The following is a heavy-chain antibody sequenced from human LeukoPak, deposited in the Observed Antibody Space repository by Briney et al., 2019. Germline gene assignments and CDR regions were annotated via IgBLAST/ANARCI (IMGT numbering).Heavy chain of an antibody. J-gene: IGHJ4*02. V-gene: IGHV3-7*01. CDR1: GFLFSRYW. D-gene: IGHD1-14*01. CDR2: IKEDGSEK. CDR3: ARDSFETDIDY. Sequence: SGGSLRLSCAASGFLFSRYWMGWVRQAPGKGLEWVANIKEDGSEKYYVESMKGRFTISRDNVKNSLYLQINSLRAEDTAVYYCARDSFETDIDYWGQGTLVTVSS.